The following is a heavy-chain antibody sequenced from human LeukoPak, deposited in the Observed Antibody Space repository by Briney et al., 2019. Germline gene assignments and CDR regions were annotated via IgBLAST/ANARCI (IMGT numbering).Heavy chain of an antibody. Sequence: GESLKISCKGSGHSFNTFYIGWVRQTPETGLEWMGNIYPSDSETKYKPSFQGQVTLSVDKSINTAYLRLSSLKASDTAIYYCARLIYYGSGRTYFFDSWGQGTQVTVSS. D-gene: IGHD3-10*01. J-gene: IGHJ4*02. CDR3: ARLIYYGSGRTYFFDS. CDR1: GHSFNTFY. CDR2: IYPSDSET. V-gene: IGHV5-51*01.